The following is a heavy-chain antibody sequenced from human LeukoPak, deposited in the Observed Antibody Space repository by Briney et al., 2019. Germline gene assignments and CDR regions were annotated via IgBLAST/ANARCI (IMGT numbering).Heavy chain of an antibody. V-gene: IGHV3-48*04. CDR2: ISSSSSTI. Sequence: PGGSLRLSCAASGFTFSSYSMNWVRQAPGKGLEWVSYISSSSSTIYYADSVKGRFTISRDNAKNSLYLQMNSLRAEDTAVYYCARVPPGSSWYLGLDYWGQGTLVTVSS. J-gene: IGHJ4*02. D-gene: IGHD6-13*01. CDR3: ARVPPGSSWYLGLDY. CDR1: GFTFSSYS.